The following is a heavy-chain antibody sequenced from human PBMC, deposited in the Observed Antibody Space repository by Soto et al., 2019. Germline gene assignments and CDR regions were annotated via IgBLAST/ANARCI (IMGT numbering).Heavy chain of an antibody. V-gene: IGHV1-18*01. CDR1: GYTFTSHG. CDR2: ISASTGYT. Sequence: ASVTVSCKASGYTFTSHGLNWVRQAPGQGLEWMGWISASTGYTNYAQKLQGRVTMTTDTSTSTAYMELRGIRSDDTAVYYCARDISSAGNYYYGMDVCGQGTTVTV. J-gene: IGHJ6*02. CDR3: ARDISSAGNYYYGMDV. D-gene: IGHD6-6*01.